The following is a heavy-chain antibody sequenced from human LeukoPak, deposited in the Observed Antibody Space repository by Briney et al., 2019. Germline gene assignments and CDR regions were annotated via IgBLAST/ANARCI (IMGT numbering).Heavy chain of an antibody. CDR2: FDPEDGET. J-gene: IGHJ4*02. CDR3: ATIMITFGGVIAPAV. V-gene: IGHV1-24*01. CDR1: GYTLTELS. D-gene: IGHD3-16*02. Sequence: GASVKVSCKVSGYTLTELSMHWVRQAPGKGLEWMGGFDPEDGETIYAQKFQGRVTMTEDTSTDTAYMELSSLRSEDTAVYYCATIMITFGGVIAPAVWGQGTLVTVSS.